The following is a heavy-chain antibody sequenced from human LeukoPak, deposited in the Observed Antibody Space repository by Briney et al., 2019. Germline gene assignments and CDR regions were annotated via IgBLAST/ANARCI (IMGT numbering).Heavy chain of an antibody. CDR3: AKGQYCSGGSCYSYYYYYYMDV. D-gene: IGHD2-15*01. CDR2: ISGSGGST. CDR1: GFTFSRYA. V-gene: IGHV3-23*01. Sequence: TGGSLRLSCAASGFTFSRYAMSWVRQAPGKGLEWVSAISGSGGSTYYAESVKGRFTISRDNSKNTLYLQMNSLRAEDTAVYYCAKGQYCSGGSCYSYYYYYYMDVWGKGTTVTVPS. J-gene: IGHJ6*03.